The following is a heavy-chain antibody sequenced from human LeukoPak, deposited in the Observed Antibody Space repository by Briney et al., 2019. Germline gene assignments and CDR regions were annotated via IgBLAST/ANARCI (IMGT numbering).Heavy chain of an antibody. CDR1: GYTFTSFY. CDR3: ARKRPSDPIDY. V-gene: IGHV1-46*01. Sequence: GASVKVSCKASGYTFTSFYIHWVRQAPGQGLEWMGLINPSGGGTSYAQKFQGRVTMTRDMSTSTVYMELSSLRSEDTAVYYCARKRPSDPIDYWGQGTLVTVSS. CDR2: INPSGGGT. D-gene: IGHD2-21*02. J-gene: IGHJ4*02.